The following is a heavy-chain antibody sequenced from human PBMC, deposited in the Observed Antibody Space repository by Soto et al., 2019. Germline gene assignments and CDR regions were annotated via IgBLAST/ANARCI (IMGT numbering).Heavy chain of an antibody. CDR1: GCTFSSYG. D-gene: IGHD2-8*01. V-gene: IGHV3-30*18. J-gene: IGHJ3*02. CDR3: ANPAPLLMVYDHYAYDAFDI. Sequence: GSLRLSCAASGCTFSSYGMHWVRQAPGKGLEWVAVISYDGSNKYYADSVKGRFTISRDTSKNQFSLKLSSPSASDTAVYYCANPAPLLMVYDHYAYDAFDIWGQGTMVTVSS. CDR2: ISYDGSNK.